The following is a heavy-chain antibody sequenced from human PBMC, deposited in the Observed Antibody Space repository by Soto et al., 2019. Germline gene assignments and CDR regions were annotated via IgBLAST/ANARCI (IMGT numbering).Heavy chain of an antibody. CDR3: AKTPPRTSATAYYFDY. D-gene: IGHD2-21*02. J-gene: IGHJ4*02. CDR2: ISPIYATA. CDR1: GDTFSSYA. Sequence: QVQLVQSGAEVKKPGSSVKVSCKASGDTFSSYAISWVRQAPGQGLEWIGGISPIYATANYAQKFQGRVTVTADESTSTGDLELGSLTSEDTAVYYCAKTPPRTSATAYYFDYLGQGSRVIVSS. V-gene: IGHV1-69*12.